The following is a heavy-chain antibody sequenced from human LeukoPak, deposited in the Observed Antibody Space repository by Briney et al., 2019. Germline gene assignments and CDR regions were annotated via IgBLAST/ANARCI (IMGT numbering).Heavy chain of an antibody. V-gene: IGHV1-18*01. D-gene: IGHD2-15*01. CDR3: ARGSLGYCSGGSCPVDY. CDR2: ISAHNGNT. Sequence: GASVKVSCKASGYTFTSYGISWVRQAPGQGLEWMGWISAHNGNTNYAQKLQGRVTMTTDTSTSTAYMELRSLRSDDTAVYYCARGSLGYCSGGSCPVDYWGQGTLVTVSS. CDR1: GYTFTSYG. J-gene: IGHJ4*02.